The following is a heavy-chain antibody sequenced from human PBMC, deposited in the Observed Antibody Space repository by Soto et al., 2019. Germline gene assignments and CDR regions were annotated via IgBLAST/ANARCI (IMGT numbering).Heavy chain of an antibody. CDR2: LTDSGGST. CDR3: AKKSTGNSYFYFDY. V-gene: IGHV3-23*01. D-gene: IGHD2-8*02. Sequence: PGGSLRLSCAASGFTFSTYAMSWVRQAPGNGLEWVSALTDSGGSTYYADSVKGRFTISRDNSKNTLYLQMNSLRAEDTAVYYCAKKSTGNSYFYFDYWGQGALVTVSS. J-gene: IGHJ4*02. CDR1: GFTFSTYA.